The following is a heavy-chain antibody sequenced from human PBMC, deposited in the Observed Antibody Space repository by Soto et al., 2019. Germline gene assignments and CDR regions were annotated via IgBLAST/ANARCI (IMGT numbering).Heavy chain of an antibody. CDR3: ARAFCGGDCYFDY. CDR1: GFTFSSYE. V-gene: IGHV3-48*03. CDR2: ISNSGSHI. J-gene: IGHJ4*02. D-gene: IGHD2-21*02. Sequence: PGGSLRLSCAASGFTFSSYEMNWVRQAPGKGLEWLSYISNSGSHIYYADSVRGRFTISRDNAKSSLYLQMNSLSAEDTAVYYCARAFCGGDCYFDYWGTRTLVTVSS.